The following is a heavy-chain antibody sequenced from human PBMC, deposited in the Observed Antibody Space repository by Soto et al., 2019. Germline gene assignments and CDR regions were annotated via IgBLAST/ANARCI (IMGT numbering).Heavy chain of an antibody. Sequence: QVQLVQSGAEVKKPGASVKVSCKASGYTFTSYDINWVRQATGQGLEWMGWMNPNSGNTAYAQKLQGRVTMTRNTSISTAYLELSSLRAEDTDVYYCARERSYGMDVWGQGTTVTVSS. CDR3: ARERSYGMDV. J-gene: IGHJ6*02. D-gene: IGHD3-16*01. V-gene: IGHV1-8*01. CDR1: GYTFTSYD. CDR2: MNPNSGNT.